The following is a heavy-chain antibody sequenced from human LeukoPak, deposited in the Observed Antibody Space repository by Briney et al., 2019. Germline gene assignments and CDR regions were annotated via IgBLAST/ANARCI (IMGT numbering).Heavy chain of an antibody. CDR1: GGSISSYY. CDR2: IYYSGST. Sequence: SETLSLTCTVSGGSISSYYWSWIRQPPGKGLEWIGYIYYSGSTNYNPSLKSRVTISVDTSKNQFSLKLSSVTAADTAVYYCARGEVAVTTYGDYYYYMDVWGKGTTVTVSS. J-gene: IGHJ6*03. V-gene: IGHV4-59*01. D-gene: IGHD4-11*01. CDR3: ARGEVAVTTYGDYYYYMDV.